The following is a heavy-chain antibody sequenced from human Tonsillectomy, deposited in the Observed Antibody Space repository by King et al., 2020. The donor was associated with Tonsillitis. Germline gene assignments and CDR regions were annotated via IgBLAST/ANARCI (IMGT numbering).Heavy chain of an antibody. D-gene: IGHD6-13*01. CDR3: ARDRNLGILAAAVPYYFDY. V-gene: IGHV3-48*03. CDR1: GFTFSSYE. J-gene: IGHJ4*02. Sequence: VQLVESGGGLVQPGGSLRLSCAASGFTFSSYEMNWIRQAPGKGLEWVSYISSSGSAIYYADSVKGRFTISRDNAKHSLYLQMSSLRAEDTAVVYGARDRNLGILAAAVPYYFDYWGQGTLVTVSS. CDR2: ISSSGSAI.